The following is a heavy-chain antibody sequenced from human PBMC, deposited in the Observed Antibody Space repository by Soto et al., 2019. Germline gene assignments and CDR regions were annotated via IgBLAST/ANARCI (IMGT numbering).Heavy chain of an antibody. CDR2: MNPNSGNT. D-gene: IGHD1-20*01. CDR1: GYSFSEHD. V-gene: IGHV1-8*01. Sequence: QVQLVQSGAEVKKPGASVKVSCKASGYSFSEHDINWVRQATGQGPEWMGWMNPNSGNTGYAQKFQGRVTMTRNTSINTAYMELSSLTSEDTAVYYCARDSSYNRIDDSTFDTWGQGTLVTVSS. CDR3: ARDSSYNRIDDSTFDT. J-gene: IGHJ5*01.